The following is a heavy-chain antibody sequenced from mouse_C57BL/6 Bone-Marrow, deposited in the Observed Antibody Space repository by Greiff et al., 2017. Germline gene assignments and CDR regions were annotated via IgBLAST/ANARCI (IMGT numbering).Heavy chain of an antibody. Sequence: QVQLQQSGAELARPGASVKMSCKASGYTFTSYTMHWVKQRPGQGLEWIGYINPSSGYTKYNQKFKDKATLTADKSSSTAYMQLSSLTSEDSAVYYCARGETAQATFDYWGQGTTLTVSS. CDR1: GYTFTSYT. J-gene: IGHJ2*01. D-gene: IGHD3-2*02. V-gene: IGHV1-4*01. CDR3: ARGETAQATFDY. CDR2: INPSSGYT.